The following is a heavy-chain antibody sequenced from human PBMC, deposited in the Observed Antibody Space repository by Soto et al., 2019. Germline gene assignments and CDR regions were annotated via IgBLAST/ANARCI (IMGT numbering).Heavy chain of an antibody. J-gene: IGHJ6*02. Sequence: SETLSLTCTVSGGSISSGGYYWSWIRQHPGKGLEWIGYIYYSGSTYYNPSLKSRVTISVDTSKNQFSLKLSSVTAADTAVYYCARVTTHYYYGMDVWGQGTTVTVSS. V-gene: IGHV4-31*03. CDR2: IYYSGST. CDR1: GGSISSGGYY. CDR3: ARVTTHYYYGMDV. D-gene: IGHD4-4*01.